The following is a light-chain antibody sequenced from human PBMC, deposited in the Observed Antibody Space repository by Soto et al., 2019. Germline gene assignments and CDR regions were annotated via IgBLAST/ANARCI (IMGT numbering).Light chain of an antibody. CDR3: ISYTGSDTSYV. Sequence: QSVLTQPASVSGPPGQSITISCTGTSSDVGSYNYVAWYQQFPGKTPKLMIYEVRNRPSGVSSRFSGSKSGNTASLTISGLQAEDEADYYCISYTGSDTSYVFGTGTKVTVL. J-gene: IGLJ1*01. CDR1: SSDVGSYNY. CDR2: EVR. V-gene: IGLV2-14*01.